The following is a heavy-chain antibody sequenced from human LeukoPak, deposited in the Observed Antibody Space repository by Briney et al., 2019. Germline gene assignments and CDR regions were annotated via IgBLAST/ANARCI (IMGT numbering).Heavy chain of an antibody. CDR1: GGTFSSYA. D-gene: IGHD5-18*01. Sequence: GASVKVSCKASGGTFSSYAISWVRQAPGQGLEWMGRIVPILGIANYAQKFQGRVTITADKSTSTAYMELSSLRSEDTAVYYCARVVGYSYGYYLDYWGQGTLVTVSS. J-gene: IGHJ4*02. CDR3: ARVVGYSYGYYLDY. V-gene: IGHV1-69*04. CDR2: IVPILGIA.